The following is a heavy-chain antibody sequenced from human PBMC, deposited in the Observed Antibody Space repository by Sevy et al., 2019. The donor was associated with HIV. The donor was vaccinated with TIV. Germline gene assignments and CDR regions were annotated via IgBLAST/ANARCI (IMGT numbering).Heavy chain of an antibody. CDR3: ARGRDGYFFDY. J-gene: IGHJ4*02. Sequence: ASVRVSCKASGGTFSSYAISWVRQAPGQGLEWMGGIIPIFGTANYAQKFQGRVTITADESTSTAYMELSSLRSEDTAVYYCARGRDGYFFDYWGQGTLVTVSS. V-gene: IGHV1-69*13. D-gene: IGHD5-12*01. CDR1: GGTFSSYA. CDR2: IIPIFGTA.